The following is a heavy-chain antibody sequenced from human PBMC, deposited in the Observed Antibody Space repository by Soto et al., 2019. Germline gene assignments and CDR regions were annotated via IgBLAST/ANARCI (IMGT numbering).Heavy chain of an antibody. V-gene: IGHV4-31*03. Sequence: SETLSLTCTVSGGSISSGGYYWSWIRQHPGKGLEWIGYIYYSGSTYYNPSLKSRVTISVDTSKNQFSLKLSSVTAADTAVYYCARERGYCTNGVCYPSYGMDVWGQGTTVTVSS. CDR2: IYYSGST. CDR3: ARERGYCTNGVCYPSYGMDV. CDR1: GGSISSGGYY. J-gene: IGHJ6*02. D-gene: IGHD2-8*01.